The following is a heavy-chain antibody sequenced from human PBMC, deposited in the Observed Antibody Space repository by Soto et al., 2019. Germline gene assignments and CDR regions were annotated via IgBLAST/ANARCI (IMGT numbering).Heavy chain of an antibody. CDR2: IIPIFGTA. J-gene: IGHJ6*02. D-gene: IGHD3-10*01. V-gene: IGHV1-69*13. CDR1: WGPLRSYA. Sequence: GGSVKGSLQGSWGPLRSYAISWGRQAPGQRVEWVGGIIPIFGTANYAQKFQGRVTITADESTSTAYMELSSLRSEDTAVYYCARIRGSGSYSTLDYYYYYGMDVWGQGTTVTVSS. CDR3: ARIRGSGSYSTLDYYYYYGMDV.